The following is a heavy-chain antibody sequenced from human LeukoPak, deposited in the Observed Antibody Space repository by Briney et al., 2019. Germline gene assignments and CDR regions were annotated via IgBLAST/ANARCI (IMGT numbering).Heavy chain of an antibody. J-gene: IGHJ5*02. Sequence: SSETLSLTCAVSGGSFSGYYWTWIRQPPGKGLEWIGEINHSGNANYNPSLKSRVTISLDMSENHFSLKLTSVTAADTAVYYCAREYYYDSSGQNWFDPWGQGTLVTVSS. D-gene: IGHD3-22*01. CDR3: AREYYYDSSGQNWFDP. CDR2: INHSGNA. CDR1: GGSFSGYY. V-gene: IGHV4-34*01.